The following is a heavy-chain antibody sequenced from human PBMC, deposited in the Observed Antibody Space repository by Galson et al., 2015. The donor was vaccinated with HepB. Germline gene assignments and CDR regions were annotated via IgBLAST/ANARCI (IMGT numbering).Heavy chain of an antibody. V-gene: IGHV3-23*01. CDR1: GFTFSRYA. J-gene: IGHJ4*02. Sequence: SLRLSCAASGFTFSRYALSWVRQAPGKGLEWVSAITDTGGSTYHADSVKGRFTISRDNSKSTLYLQMNSLTDEDTAVYYCAKGSRAARPYYFDYWGQGTLVTVSS. CDR2: ITDTGGST. CDR3: AKGSRAARPYYFDY. D-gene: IGHD6-6*01.